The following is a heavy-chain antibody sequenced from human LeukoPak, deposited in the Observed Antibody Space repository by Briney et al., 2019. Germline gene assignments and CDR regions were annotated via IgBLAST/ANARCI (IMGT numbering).Heavy chain of an antibody. D-gene: IGHD2-21*01. CDR2: IRFDGTDR. Sequence: GGSLRLSCVASGFIFTTYGMHWVRQAPGKGLEWVAYIRFDGTDRYHADSVKGRFTISRDNSRNTVYVQMNSLRAEDTAVYYCAKERIDTWSLDYWGQGTLVTVSS. V-gene: IGHV3-30*02. CDR3: AKERIDTWSLDY. CDR1: GFIFTTYG. J-gene: IGHJ4*02.